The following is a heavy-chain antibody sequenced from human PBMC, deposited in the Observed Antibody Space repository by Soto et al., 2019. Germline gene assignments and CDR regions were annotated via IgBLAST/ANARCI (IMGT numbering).Heavy chain of an antibody. CDR3: ARRYGSAFEC. Sequence: PSETLSLTCTVSGGSISSYYWSWIRQPPGKGLEWIGYIYYSGSTNYNPSLKSRVTISVDTSKNQFSLKLSSVTAADTAVYYCARRYGSAFECWGKGTMVTVSS. CDR1: GGSISSYY. J-gene: IGHJ3*01. D-gene: IGHD3-10*01. V-gene: IGHV4-59*01. CDR2: IYYSGST.